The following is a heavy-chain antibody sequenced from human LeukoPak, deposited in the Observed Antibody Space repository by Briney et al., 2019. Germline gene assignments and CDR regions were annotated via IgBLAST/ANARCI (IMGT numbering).Heavy chain of an antibody. J-gene: IGHJ4*02. Sequence: GASVKVSCKVSGYTLTELSMHWVRQAPGKGLEWMGGFDPEDGETIYAQKFQGRVTMTEDTSTDTAYMELSSLRSEDTAVYYCATDRFYSGSYYFSLRFDYWGQGTLVTVSS. D-gene: IGHD1-26*01. CDR3: ATDRFYSGSYYFSLRFDY. CDR1: GYTLTELS. V-gene: IGHV1-24*01. CDR2: FDPEDGET.